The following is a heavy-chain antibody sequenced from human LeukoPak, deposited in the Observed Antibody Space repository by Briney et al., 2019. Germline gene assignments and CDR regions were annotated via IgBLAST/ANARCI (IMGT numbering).Heavy chain of an antibody. V-gene: IGHV3-33*06. Sequence: GGSLRLSCATSGFTFSHYAMHWVRQAPGKGLEWVAVIWNDGSDKYYGDPVKGRFTISRDNSEKTVYLQMNTLRVEDTAVYYCAKDAERGFDFSNSLESWGQGTLVTVSS. CDR1: GFTFSHYA. J-gene: IGHJ4*02. D-gene: IGHD4-11*01. CDR3: AKDAERGFDFSNSLES. CDR2: IWNDGSDK.